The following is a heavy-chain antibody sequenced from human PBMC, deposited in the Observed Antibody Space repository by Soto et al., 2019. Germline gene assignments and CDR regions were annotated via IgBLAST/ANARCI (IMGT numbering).Heavy chain of an antibody. CDR3: ARERVYYYGSGSYYIPFDY. CDR2: ISAYNGNT. V-gene: IGHV1-18*01. Sequence: QVQLVQSGAEVKKPGASVKVSCKASGYTFTSYGISWVRQAPGQGLEWMGWISAYNGNTNYAQKLQGRVTMTTDTSTSTAYMELRSLRSDDTAVDYCARERVYYYGSGSYYIPFDYWGQGTLVTVSS. CDR1: GYTFTSYG. J-gene: IGHJ4*02. D-gene: IGHD3-10*01.